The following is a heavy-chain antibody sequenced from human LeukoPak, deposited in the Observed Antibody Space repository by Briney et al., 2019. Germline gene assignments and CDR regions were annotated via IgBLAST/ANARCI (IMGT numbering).Heavy chain of an antibody. D-gene: IGHD3-3*01. Sequence: SETLSLTCTVSGGSISSYYWSWIRQPPGKGLEWIGYIYYSGSTNYNPSLKSRVTISVDTSKNQFSLKLSSVTAADTAVYYCARERGVGGDFWSGTTRDAFDIWGQGTMVTVSS. V-gene: IGHV4-59*01. J-gene: IGHJ3*02. CDR2: IYYSGST. CDR3: ARERGVGGDFWSGTTRDAFDI. CDR1: GGSISSYY.